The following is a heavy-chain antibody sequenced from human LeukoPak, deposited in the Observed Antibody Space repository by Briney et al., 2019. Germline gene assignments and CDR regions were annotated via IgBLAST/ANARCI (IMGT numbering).Heavy chain of an antibody. CDR3: AKAAFSRTSYFDS. CDR2: ISDSGGNK. D-gene: IGHD3-3*02. J-gene: IGHJ4*02. Sequence: GGSLSLTCAASGFTFSTYTRSWLRQAPGKGLEWVSAISDSGGNKYYADPGKGRITTARDNSKNTLYLQMESLRADDTAVYYCAKAAFSRTSYFDSWGQGTLVTASS. V-gene: IGHV3-23*01. CDR1: GFTFSTYT.